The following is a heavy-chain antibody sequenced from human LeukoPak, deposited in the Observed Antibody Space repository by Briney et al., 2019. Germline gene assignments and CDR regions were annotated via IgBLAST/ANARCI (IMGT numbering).Heavy chain of an antibody. D-gene: IGHD1-26*01. Sequence: SETLSLTCTVSGGSISSYYWSWIRQPPGKGLEWIGYIYYTGNTNYNPSLKSRVTISVDTSKNQFSLNLISVTAADTAIYYCARLGGATSPFGYWGQGTLVTVSS. J-gene: IGHJ4*02. CDR1: GGSISSYY. CDR2: IYYTGNT. V-gene: IGHV4-59*08. CDR3: ARLGGATSPFGY.